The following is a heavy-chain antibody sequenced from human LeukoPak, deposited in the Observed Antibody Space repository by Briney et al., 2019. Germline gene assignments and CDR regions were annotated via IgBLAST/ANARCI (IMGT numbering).Heavy chain of an antibody. Sequence: SETLSLTCTVSGGSISSYYWSWIRQPAGKGLEWIGRIYTSGSTNYNPSLKSRVTMSVDTSKNQFSLKLSSVTAADTAVYYCARGTIDGSSWYLNWFDPWGQGTLVTVSS. J-gene: IGHJ5*02. V-gene: IGHV4-4*07. CDR3: ARGTIDGSSWYLNWFDP. D-gene: IGHD6-13*01. CDR1: GGSISSYY. CDR2: IYTSGST.